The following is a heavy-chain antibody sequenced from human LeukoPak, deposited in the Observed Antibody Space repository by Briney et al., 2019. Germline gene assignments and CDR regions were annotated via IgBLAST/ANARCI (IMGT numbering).Heavy chain of an antibody. CDR1: GGSITSYY. Sequence: SETLSLTCTVSGGSITSYYWGWIRQPPGKGLEWIGSIYYSGSTSYNPSLKSRVTISLDTSKNQFSLKLTSVTAADTAVYYCARKGYSISWYSPWGQGTLVTVSS. V-gene: IGHV4-39*07. CDR3: ARKGYSISWYSP. CDR2: IYYSGST. D-gene: IGHD6-13*01. J-gene: IGHJ5*02.